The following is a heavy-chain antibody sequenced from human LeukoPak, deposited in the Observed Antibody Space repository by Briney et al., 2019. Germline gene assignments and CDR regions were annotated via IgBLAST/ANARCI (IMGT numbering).Heavy chain of an antibody. Sequence: PRRSLRLSCAASGFIFRSYPMHWVRQAPGKGLEWVAVVSYDGSSENYADSVNGRFTISRDNSKNTLYLQMNSLRAEDTAVFYCARDGVGTAFDLWGQGTMVTVSS. CDR2: VSYDGSSE. CDR1: GFIFRSYP. D-gene: IGHD1-26*01. CDR3: ARDGVGTAFDL. V-gene: IGHV3-30*01. J-gene: IGHJ3*01.